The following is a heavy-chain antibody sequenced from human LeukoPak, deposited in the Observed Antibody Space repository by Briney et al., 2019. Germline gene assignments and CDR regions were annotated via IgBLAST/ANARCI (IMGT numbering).Heavy chain of an antibody. CDR3: AREIGVGATTSWDY. Sequence: GGSLRLSCAASGFTFSDYYMSWIRQAPGKGLEWVSYISSSGSTIYYADSVKGRFTISRDNAKNSLYLQMNSLRAEDTAAYYCAREIGVGATTSWDYWGQGTLVTVSS. D-gene: IGHD1-26*01. V-gene: IGHV3-11*01. CDR1: GFTFSDYY. J-gene: IGHJ4*02. CDR2: ISSSGSTI.